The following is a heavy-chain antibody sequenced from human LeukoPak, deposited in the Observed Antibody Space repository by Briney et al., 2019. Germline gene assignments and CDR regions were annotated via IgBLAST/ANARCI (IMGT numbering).Heavy chain of an antibody. CDR3: ARHRGLYGSGSYSDY. CDR2: INHSGST. V-gene: IGHV4-34*01. Sequence: SETLSLTCAVYGGSFSGYYWSWIRQPPGKGLEWIGEINHSGSTNYNPSLKSRVTISVDTSKNQFSLKLSSVTAADTAVYYCARHRGLYGSGSYSDYWGQGTLVTVSS. D-gene: IGHD3-10*01. CDR1: GGSFSGYY. J-gene: IGHJ4*02.